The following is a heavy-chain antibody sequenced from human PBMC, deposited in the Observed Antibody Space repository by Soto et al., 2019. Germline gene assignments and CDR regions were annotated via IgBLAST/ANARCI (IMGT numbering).Heavy chain of an antibody. V-gene: IGHV3-30*18. Sequence: GGSLRLSCAASGFTFSSYGMHWVRQAPGKGLEWVAVISYDGSNKYYADSVKGRFTISRDNSKNTLYLQMNSLRAEDTAVYYCAKGGGTDAFDIWGQGTMVTVSS. CDR1: GFTFSSYG. J-gene: IGHJ3*02. CDR2: ISYDGSNK. D-gene: IGHD3-16*01. CDR3: AKGGGTDAFDI.